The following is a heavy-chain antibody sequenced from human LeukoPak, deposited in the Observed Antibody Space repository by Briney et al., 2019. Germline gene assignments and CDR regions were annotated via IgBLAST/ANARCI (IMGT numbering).Heavy chain of an antibody. CDR3: ARDNSVEDTAWWFDP. D-gene: IGHD4-23*01. J-gene: IGHJ5*02. Sequence: ASVKVSCKASGYTFTGYYMHWVRQAPGQGLEWMGWINPNSGGSTSYAQKFQGRVTMTRDMSTSTDYMELSSLRSEDTAVYYCARDNSVEDTAWWFDPWGQGTLVTASS. V-gene: IGHV1-46*01. CDR2: INPNSGGST. CDR1: GYTFTGYY.